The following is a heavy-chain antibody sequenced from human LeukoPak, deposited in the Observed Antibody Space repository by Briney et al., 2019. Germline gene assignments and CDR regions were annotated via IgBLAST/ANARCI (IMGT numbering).Heavy chain of an antibody. V-gene: IGHV3-53*01. D-gene: IGHD5-24*01. Sequence: GGSLRLSCTVSGFTVSSNSMSWVRQAPGKGLEWVSFIYSDNTHYSDSVKGRFTISRDNAKNSLYLQMNSLRAEDTAVYYCARDLLEMATMGYFDYWGQGTLVAVAS. CDR2: IYSDNT. J-gene: IGHJ4*02. CDR1: GFTVSSNS. CDR3: ARDLLEMATMGYFDY.